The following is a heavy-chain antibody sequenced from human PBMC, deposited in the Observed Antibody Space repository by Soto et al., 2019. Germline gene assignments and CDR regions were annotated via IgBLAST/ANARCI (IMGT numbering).Heavy chain of an antibody. CDR2: IYSGGST. D-gene: IGHD2-15*01. V-gene: IGHV3-66*01. CDR3: ARDGGGTPFYYYYYYMDV. Sequence: GGSLRLSCAASGFTVSSNYMSWVRQAPGKGLEWVSVIYSGGSTYYADSVKGRFTISRDNSKNTLYLQMNSLRAEDTAVYYCARDGGGTPFYYYYYYMDVWGKGTTVTVSS. CDR1: GFTVSSNY. J-gene: IGHJ6*03.